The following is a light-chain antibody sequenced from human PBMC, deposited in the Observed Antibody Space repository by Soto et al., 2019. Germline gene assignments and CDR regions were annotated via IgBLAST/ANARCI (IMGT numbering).Light chain of an antibody. CDR1: QSVSSSY. CDR3: PRYGTSPPT. CDR2: GAS. Sequence: ESVLTQSPGNLSLSPGERATLSCRTSQSVSSSYLAWYQQNPGQAPRLLIYGASSRATGIPDRFSGSGSGTDFTLTVSTLEPRDSAVYYCPRYGTSPPTYGPGTKVSIK. V-gene: IGKV3-20*01. J-gene: IGKJ1*01.